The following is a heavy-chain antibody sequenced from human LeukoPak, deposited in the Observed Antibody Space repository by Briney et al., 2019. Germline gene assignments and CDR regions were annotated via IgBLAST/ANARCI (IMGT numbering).Heavy chain of an antibody. J-gene: IGHJ4*02. CDR2: IYNSGSI. Sequence: KPSETLSLTCTVSGGSVPNFYWNWIRQSLGKRLEWIGYIYNSGSINYNPSLKSRVAISEDTSKNQFSLKLSSVTAADTAVYYCARATVAGAFDFWGQGTLVTVPS. CDR3: ARATVAGAFDF. V-gene: IGHV4-59*02. CDR1: GGSVPNFY. D-gene: IGHD6-19*01.